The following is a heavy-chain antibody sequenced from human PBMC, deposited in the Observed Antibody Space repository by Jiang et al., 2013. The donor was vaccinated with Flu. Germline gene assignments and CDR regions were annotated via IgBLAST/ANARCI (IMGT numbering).Heavy chain of an antibody. V-gene: IGHV4-31*03. CDR2: ISYTGTT. CDR3: XRDVGGFYFDF. D-gene: IGHD4-23*01. CDR1: GDSISNAAYY. J-gene: IGHJ4*02. Sequence: SGPGLVKPSQTLSLTCTVSGDSISNAAYYWSWIRQHPGKGLEWIGYISYTGTTYYNPSLKSRSTISVDASKNQFSLKVTSVTAADTAVYYCXRDVGGFYFDFWGQGALVTVSS.